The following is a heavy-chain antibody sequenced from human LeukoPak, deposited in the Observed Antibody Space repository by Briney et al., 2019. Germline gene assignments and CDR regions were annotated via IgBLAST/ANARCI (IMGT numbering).Heavy chain of an antibody. CDR3: ARYCTSTTCILRGFDY. D-gene: IGHD2-2*01. J-gene: IGHJ4*02. V-gene: IGHV4-38-2*01. Sequence: SETLSLTCSVSGYSFTSGHYWGWIRQPPGKGLEWIADIYHTGSAHYNPSLKSRVTISVDTSKNQFSLKLSSVTAADAAVYYCARYCTSTTCILRGFDYWGQGTLVTVSS. CDR1: GYSFTSGHY. CDR2: IYHTGSA.